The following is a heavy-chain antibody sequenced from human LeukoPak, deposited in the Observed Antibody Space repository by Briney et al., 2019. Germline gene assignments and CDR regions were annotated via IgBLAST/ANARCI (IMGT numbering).Heavy chain of an antibody. D-gene: IGHD6-19*01. CDR3: ARQGDSSGVDAFDI. J-gene: IGHJ3*02. V-gene: IGHV4-59*08. CDR1: GGSISSYY. Sequence: PSETLSLTCTVSGGSISSYYWSWIRQPPGKGLEWIGYIYYSGSTNYNPSLKSRVTISVDTSKNQFSLKLSSVTAADTAVYSCARQGDSSGVDAFDIWGQGTMVTVSS. CDR2: IYYSGST.